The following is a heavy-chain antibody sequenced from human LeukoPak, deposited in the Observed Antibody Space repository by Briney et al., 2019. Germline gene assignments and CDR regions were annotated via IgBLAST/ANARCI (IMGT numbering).Heavy chain of an antibody. Sequence: PGGSLRLSCAASGFTFNNYAMHWVRKAPGKGLEWVAIIAFDGINNYYTGSVKGRFTISRDNSTSTQYLQMNSLMAEDTAVYYCARGSFFDFWSGYPQFDYWGQGTLVTVSS. V-gene: IGHV3-30*04. D-gene: IGHD3-3*01. CDR1: GFTFNNYA. CDR2: IAFDGINN. CDR3: ARGSFFDFWSGYPQFDY. J-gene: IGHJ4*02.